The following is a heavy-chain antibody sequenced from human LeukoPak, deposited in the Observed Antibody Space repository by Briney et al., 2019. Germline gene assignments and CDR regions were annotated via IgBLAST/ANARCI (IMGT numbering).Heavy chain of an antibody. D-gene: IGHD5-24*01. V-gene: IGHV3-53*01. CDR3: ARDPGRDAYSWYFDY. CDR1: GFTVSSNY. Sequence: GGSLRLSCAASGFTVSSNYMSWVRQAPGKGLEWVSVIYSGGSTYYADSVMGRFTISRDNSKNTLYLQMNSLRADDAAVYYCARDPGRDAYSWYFDYWGQGTLVTVSS. J-gene: IGHJ4*02. CDR2: IYSGGST.